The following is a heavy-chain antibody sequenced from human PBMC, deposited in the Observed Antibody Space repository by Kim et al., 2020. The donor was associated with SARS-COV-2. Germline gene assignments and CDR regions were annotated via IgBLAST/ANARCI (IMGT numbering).Heavy chain of an antibody. CDR3: AKGNLYGSGSYYNPFDY. CDR1: GFTFDDYA. V-gene: IGHV3-9*01. D-gene: IGHD3-10*01. CDR2: ISWNSGSI. Sequence: GGSLRLSCAASGFTFDDYAMHWVRQAPGKGLEWVSGISWNSGSIGYADSVKGRFTISRDNAKNSLYLQMNSLRAEDTALYYCAKGNLYGSGSYYNPFDY. J-gene: IGHJ4*01.